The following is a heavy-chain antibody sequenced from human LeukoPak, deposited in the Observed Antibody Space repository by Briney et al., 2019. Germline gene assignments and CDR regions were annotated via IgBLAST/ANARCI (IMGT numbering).Heavy chain of an antibody. Sequence: SETLSLTCTVSGYSISSGYYWGWIRQPPGKGLEWIGSGSTYYNPSLKSRVTISVDTSKNQFSLKLSSVTAADTAVYYCARVLAAAGIYWGQGTLVTVSS. CDR1: GYSISSGYY. CDR3: ARVLAAAGIY. CDR2: SGST. J-gene: IGHJ4*02. V-gene: IGHV4-38-2*02. D-gene: IGHD6-13*01.